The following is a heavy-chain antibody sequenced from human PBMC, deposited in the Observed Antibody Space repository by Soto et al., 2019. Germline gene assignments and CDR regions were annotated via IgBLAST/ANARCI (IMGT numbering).Heavy chain of an antibody. J-gene: IGHJ4*02. Sequence: EVQVLESGGTLIQPGGALRLSCAASGFTFSDYAMGWIRQSPGKGREWVSTISAGGGGTYYADSVKGRFTISSNSSNPIMNLQMNKRRAEDTAVYYCANEGHNDGSSPFGHWGQGTLVTVAS. CDR1: GFTFSDYA. CDR2: ISAGGGGT. V-gene: IGHV3-23*01. CDR3: ANEGHNDGSSPFGH. D-gene: IGHD3-22*01.